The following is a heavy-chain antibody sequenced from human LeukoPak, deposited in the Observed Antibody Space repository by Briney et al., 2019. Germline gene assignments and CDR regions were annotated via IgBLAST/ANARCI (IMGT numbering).Heavy chain of an antibody. CDR2: ISSSGSTI. D-gene: IGHD2-2*01. J-gene: IGHJ5*02. CDR3: ARVKYQLLLEWFDP. CDR1: GFTFSDYY. Sequence: PGGSLRLSCAASGFTFSDYYMSWIRQAPGKGLEWVSYISSSGSTIYYADSVKGRFTISRDNAKNSLYLQMNSLRAEDTAVYYCARVKYQLLLEWFDPWGQGTLVTVSS. V-gene: IGHV3-11*04.